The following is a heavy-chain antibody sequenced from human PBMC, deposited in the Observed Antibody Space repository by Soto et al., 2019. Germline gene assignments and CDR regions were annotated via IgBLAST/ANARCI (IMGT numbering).Heavy chain of an antibody. CDR3: ARATRGYSGSGEAENYFEY. D-gene: IGHD1-26*01. CDR2: INHSGST. CDR1: GGSFSGYY. J-gene: IGHJ4*02. V-gene: IGHV4-34*01. Sequence: PSETLSRTCAVYGGSFSGYYWSCIRQPPWKGLEWIVEINHSGSTKYNPSLKSRVTISVDTSKNQFSLKLSSVTAADTAVYYCARATRGYSGSGEAENYFEYWGKGNLVT.